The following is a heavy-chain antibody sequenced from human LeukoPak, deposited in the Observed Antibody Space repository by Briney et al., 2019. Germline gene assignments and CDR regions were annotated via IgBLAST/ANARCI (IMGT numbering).Heavy chain of an antibody. CDR3: AANSADYNTLGSSYKV. V-gene: IGHV3-7*01. CDR1: GFTFSSYW. Sequence: GGSLRLSCAASGFTFSSYWMSWVRQAPGKGLEWVANIKQDGSEKYYVDSVKGRFTISRDNAKNSLYLQMNSLRAEDTAVYYCAANSADYNTLGSSYKVWGQGTLVTVSS. D-gene: IGHD3-10*01. J-gene: IGHJ4*02. CDR2: IKQDGSEK.